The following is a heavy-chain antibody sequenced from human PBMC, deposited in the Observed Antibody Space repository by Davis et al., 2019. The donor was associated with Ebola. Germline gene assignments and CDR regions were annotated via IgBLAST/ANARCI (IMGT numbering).Heavy chain of an antibody. CDR2: IHHSGST. Sequence: SETLSLTCALYGGSFRGYYWSWIRQPPGKGLEWIGEIHHSGSTNYNPSLKSRVTISVDTSKNQFSLKLSSVTAADTAVYYCARGPSRYCSGGSCRSYGMDVWGQGTTVTVSS. V-gene: IGHV4-34*01. CDR3: ARGPSRYCSGGSCRSYGMDV. D-gene: IGHD2-15*01. J-gene: IGHJ6*02. CDR1: GGSFRGYY.